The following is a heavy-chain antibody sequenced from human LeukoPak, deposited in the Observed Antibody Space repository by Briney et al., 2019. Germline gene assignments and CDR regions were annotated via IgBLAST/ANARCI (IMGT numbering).Heavy chain of an antibody. V-gene: IGHV1-8*03. Sequence: ASVKVSRKASGYTFTSYDINWVRQATGQGLEWMGWMNPNSGHTGYAQKFQGRVTITRNTSISTAYMELRSLRSEDTAVYYCARDSTGYYFFDFWGQGTLVTVSS. CDR2: MNPNSGHT. D-gene: IGHD3-22*01. CDR3: ARDSTGYYFFDF. CDR1: GYTFTSYD. J-gene: IGHJ4*02.